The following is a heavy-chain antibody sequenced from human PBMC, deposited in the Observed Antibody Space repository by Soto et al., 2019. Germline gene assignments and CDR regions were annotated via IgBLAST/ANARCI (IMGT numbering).Heavy chain of an antibody. Sequence: EVQLVESGGGLVQPGGSLRLSCAASGFTFSNYWMHWVRQAPGEGLVWVSRINRDGSSTYYADSVKGEFTTSRDNAKNTVYLQVNSLRGEDTAVYYCARWAYGRYYMDVWGQGSTVTVSS. D-gene: IGHD3-16*01. V-gene: IGHV3-74*01. CDR1: GFTFSNYW. CDR3: ARWAYGRYYMDV. CDR2: INRDGSST. J-gene: IGHJ6*03.